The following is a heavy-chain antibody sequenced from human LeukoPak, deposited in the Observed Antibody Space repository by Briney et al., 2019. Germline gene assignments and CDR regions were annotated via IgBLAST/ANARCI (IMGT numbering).Heavy chain of an antibody. J-gene: IGHJ4*02. Sequence: GGSLKLSCAASGLTFSIYEMNWVRQAPGKGLEWVSYISSSGDMIYYADSVKGRFTISRDSAKKSVYLQMKSLRDEDAAVYYCATSPRSTGRVFNYWGQGTLVTVSS. D-gene: IGHD1-1*01. CDR2: ISSSGDMI. CDR1: GLTFSIYE. CDR3: ATSPRSTGRVFNY. V-gene: IGHV3-48*03.